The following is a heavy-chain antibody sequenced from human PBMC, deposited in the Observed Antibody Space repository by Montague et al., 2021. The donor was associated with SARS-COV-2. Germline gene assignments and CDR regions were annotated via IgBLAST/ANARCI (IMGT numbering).Heavy chain of an antibody. Sequence: SLRLSCAASGFTFSSYSVNWVRQAPGKGLEWISYISSSTNIICYADSVKGRFTISRDNARNSLYLQMNSPRVDDTAVYYCAKDLVLRAARPDALDVWGQGTVVTVSS. D-gene: IGHD6-6*01. J-gene: IGHJ3*01. CDR3: AKDLVLRAARPDALDV. CDR1: GFTFSSYS. CDR2: ISSSTNII. V-gene: IGHV3-48*04.